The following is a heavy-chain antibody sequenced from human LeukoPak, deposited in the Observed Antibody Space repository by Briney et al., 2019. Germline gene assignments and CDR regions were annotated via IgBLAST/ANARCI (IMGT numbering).Heavy chain of an antibody. D-gene: IGHD6-19*01. CDR3: ARVIAVAGSLFDY. CDR1: GGSISSSSYY. J-gene: IGHJ4*02. V-gene: IGHV4-39*01. Sequence: SETLSLTCTVSGGSISSSSYYWGWIRQPPGKGLEWIGSIYYSGSTYYNPSLKSRVTISVDTSKNQFSLKLSSVTAADTAVYYCARVIAVAGSLFDYWGQGTLVTVSS. CDR2: IYYSGST.